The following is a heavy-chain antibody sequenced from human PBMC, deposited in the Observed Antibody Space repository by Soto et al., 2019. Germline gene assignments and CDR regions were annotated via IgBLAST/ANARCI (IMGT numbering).Heavy chain of an antibody. Sequence: QVQLVQSGAEMKTPGASVKLSCKASGYTFTSYAMHWVRQAPGQSLEWMGWINAGNGNTKYSQRFQGRVTITRDTSASTAYMDLSSLRSEDTAVYYCARGIAVPVDPDYWGQGTLVTVSS. CDR2: INAGNGNT. J-gene: IGHJ4*02. D-gene: IGHD6-19*01. V-gene: IGHV1-3*01. CDR1: GYTFTSYA. CDR3: ARGIAVPVDPDY.